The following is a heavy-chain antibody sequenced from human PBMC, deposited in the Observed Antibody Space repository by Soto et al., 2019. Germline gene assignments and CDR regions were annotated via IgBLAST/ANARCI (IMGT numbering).Heavy chain of an antibody. CDR2: ISGDATSK. CDR1: GLTFSTSI. V-gene: IGHV3-30-3*01. Sequence: QVQLVESGGDLVQPGRSLRLSCAASGLTFSTSIMHWVRRPPGKGREGIAVISGDATSKIYTDSLKGRFTISRDNSKNTLYLEMNSLTTEDTGVYYCAREEDSSGHAGTFQHWGQGTLVTVSA. CDR3: AREEDSSGHAGTFQH. J-gene: IGHJ1*01. D-gene: IGHD3-22*01.